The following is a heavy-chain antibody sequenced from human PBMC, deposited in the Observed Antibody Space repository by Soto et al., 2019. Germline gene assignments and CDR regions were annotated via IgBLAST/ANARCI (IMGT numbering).Heavy chain of an antibody. D-gene: IGHD6-19*01. V-gene: IGHV1-3*01. Sequence: ASVKVSCKASGYTFTSYAMHWVRQAPGQRLEWMGWINAGNGNTKYSQKFQGRVTMTTDTSTSTAYMELRSLRSDDTAVYYCARTSAGSSGWYSDYWGQGTLVTVSS. CDR3: ARTSAGSSGWYSDY. CDR1: GYTFTSYA. J-gene: IGHJ4*02. CDR2: INAGNGNT.